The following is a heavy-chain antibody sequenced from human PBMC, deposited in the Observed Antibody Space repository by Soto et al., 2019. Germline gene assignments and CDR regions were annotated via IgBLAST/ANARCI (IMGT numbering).Heavy chain of an antibody. V-gene: IGHV4-4*02. D-gene: IGHD6-19*01. J-gene: IGHJ4*02. CDR1: SDSIAGENW. CDR3: ARVFSSGSGWMYYFDF. CDR2: VFHTGGT. Sequence: QVQLQESGPGLVKPSETLSLTCTVSSDSIAGENWWSWVRQPPGLGLEWIGEVFHTGGTNYNPSLKSRVTMEVDKSKSQFSLTLISATAADTAVYYCARVFSSGSGWMYYFDFWGQGTLVSVSS.